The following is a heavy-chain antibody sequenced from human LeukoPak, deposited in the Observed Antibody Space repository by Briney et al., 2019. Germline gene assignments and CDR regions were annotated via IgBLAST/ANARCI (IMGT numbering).Heavy chain of an antibody. CDR1: GVSISSHY. D-gene: IGHD6-13*01. CDR3: ARGAAAGIIYFDY. Sequence: SETLSLTCTVSGVSISSHYWSWVRQPPGKGLEWIGYISYSGNTDYNPSLKSRATISVDTSKNQFSLKLSSVTAADTAVYYCARGAAAGIIYFDYWGQGTLVTVSS. CDR2: ISYSGNT. V-gene: IGHV4-59*11. J-gene: IGHJ4*02.